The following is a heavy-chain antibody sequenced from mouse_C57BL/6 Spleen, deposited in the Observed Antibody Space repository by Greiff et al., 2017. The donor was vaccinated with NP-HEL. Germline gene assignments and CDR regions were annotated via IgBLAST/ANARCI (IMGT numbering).Heavy chain of an antibody. Sequence: QVQLQQPGAELVKPGASVKMSCKASGYTFTSYWITWVKQRPGQGLEWIGDLYPGSGSTNYNEKFKSKATLTVDTSSSTAYMQLSSLTSEDSAVYYCARGTVAPLYFDYWGQGTTLTVSS. CDR3: ARGTVAPLYFDY. J-gene: IGHJ2*01. CDR1: GYTFTSYW. CDR2: LYPGSGST. D-gene: IGHD1-1*01. V-gene: IGHV1-55*01.